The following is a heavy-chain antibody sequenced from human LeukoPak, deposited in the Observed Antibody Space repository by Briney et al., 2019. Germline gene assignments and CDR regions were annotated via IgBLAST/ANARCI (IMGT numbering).Heavy chain of an antibody. Sequence: GGSLRLSCAAPGFIFSDYYMSWVRQAPGKGVEWVSYISSSGSTMYYTDSVKGRFTISRDNAKDSLYLQMNSLRDEDTAVFYCAKDRIYSNYGYYMDVWGEGATVAVSS. J-gene: IGHJ6*03. CDR3: AKDRIYSNYGYYMDV. D-gene: IGHD4-11*01. CDR1: GFIFSDYY. V-gene: IGHV3-11*04. CDR2: ISSSGSTM.